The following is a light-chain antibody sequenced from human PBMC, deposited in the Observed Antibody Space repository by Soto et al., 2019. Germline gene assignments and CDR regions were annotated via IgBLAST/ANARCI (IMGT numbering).Light chain of an antibody. CDR1: QSVSSGY. CDR3: QQYGNSPRIT. CDR2: GAS. Sequence: EIVLTQSPGTLSLSPGERATLSCRASQSVSSGYLAWYQQKPGQAPRLLIYGASSRATGIPDRFSGSGSGTDFTLTISRLEPEDFALYYCQQYGNSPRITFGQGTRLEIK. J-gene: IGKJ5*01. V-gene: IGKV3-20*01.